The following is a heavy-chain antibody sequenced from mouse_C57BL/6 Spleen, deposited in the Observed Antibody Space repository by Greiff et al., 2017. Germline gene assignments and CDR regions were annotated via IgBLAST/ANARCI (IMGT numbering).Heavy chain of an antibody. CDR1: GFTFSDYY. D-gene: IGHD4-1*01. Sequence: EVKLMESGGGLVQPGGSLKLSCAASGFTFSDYYMYWVRQTPEKRLEWVAYISNGGGSTYYPDTVKGRFTMFRDNAKNTLYLLMSRLKSEDTSMYYCARVGPGGYFGVWGTGTTVTVAS. CDR2: ISNGGGST. J-gene: IGHJ1*03. CDR3: ARVGPGGYFGV. V-gene: IGHV5-12*01.